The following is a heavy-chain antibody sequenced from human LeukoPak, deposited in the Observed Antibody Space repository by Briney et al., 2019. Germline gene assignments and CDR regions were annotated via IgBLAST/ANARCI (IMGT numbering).Heavy chain of an antibody. Sequence: PSETLSLTCAVYGGSFSGYYWSWIRQPPGKGLEWIGEINHSGSTNYNPPLKSRVTISLDTSKSQFSLRLTSVTAADTAVYYCARARNWFDPWGQGMLVTVSS. CDR2: INHSGST. J-gene: IGHJ5*02. V-gene: IGHV4-34*01. CDR3: ARARNWFDP. CDR1: GGSFSGYY.